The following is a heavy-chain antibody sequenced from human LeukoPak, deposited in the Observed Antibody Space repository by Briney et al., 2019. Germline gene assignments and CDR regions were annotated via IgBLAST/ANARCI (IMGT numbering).Heavy chain of an antibody. CDR1: GYTFTSYG. D-gene: IGHD4-23*01. CDR2: IIPIFGTA. CDR3: ARGATVVTGRWFDP. V-gene: IGHV1-69*05. Sequence: ASVKVSCKASGYTFTSYGISWVRQAPGQGLEWMGGIIPIFGTANYAQKFQGRVTITTDESTSTAYMELSSLRSEDTAVYYCARGATVVTGRWFDPWGQGTLVTVSS. J-gene: IGHJ5*02.